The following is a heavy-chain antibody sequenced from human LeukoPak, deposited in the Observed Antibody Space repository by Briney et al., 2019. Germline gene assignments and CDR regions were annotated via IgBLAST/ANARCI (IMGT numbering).Heavy chain of an antibody. CDR3: ARGGYCSGGSCYYYYYYMDV. J-gene: IGHJ6*03. D-gene: IGHD2-15*01. Sequence: SETLSLTCTVSGGSISSYYWSWIRQPAGKGLEWIGRIYTSGSTYYNPSLKSRVTISVDTSKNQFSLKLSSVTAADTAVYYCARGGYCSGGSCYYYYYYMDVWGKGTTVTISS. V-gene: IGHV4-4*07. CDR1: GGSISSYY. CDR2: IYTSGST.